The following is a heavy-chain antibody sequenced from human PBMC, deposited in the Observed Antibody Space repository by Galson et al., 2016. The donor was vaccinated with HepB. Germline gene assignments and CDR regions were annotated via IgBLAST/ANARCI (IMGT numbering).Heavy chain of an antibody. J-gene: IGHJ5*02. D-gene: IGHD6-19*01. Sequence: SLRLSCAASGFTFSNHAMSWVRQAPGKGLEWVSVITGSGVTYYADSVKGRFTISRDNSKNTLFLQMNRLRAEDTAIYYCATDGIHTSCWYGSWGKGTLVTVAS. CDR3: ATDGIHTSCWYGS. V-gene: IGHV3-23*01. CDR1: GFTFSNHA. CDR2: ITGSGVT.